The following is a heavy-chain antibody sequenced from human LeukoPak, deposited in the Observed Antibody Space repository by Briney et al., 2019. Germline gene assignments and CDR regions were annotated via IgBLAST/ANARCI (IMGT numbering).Heavy chain of an antibody. CDR1: GFTVSSNY. Sequence: GGSLRLSCAASGFTVSSNYMSWVRQAPGKGLEWVSVIYSGGSTYYADSVKGRFTVSRDNAENSLYLQMNSLRPEDTAVYYCTRYLMGVWGQGTTVTVSS. V-gene: IGHV3-53*01. J-gene: IGHJ6*02. CDR3: TRYLMGV. CDR2: IYSGGST.